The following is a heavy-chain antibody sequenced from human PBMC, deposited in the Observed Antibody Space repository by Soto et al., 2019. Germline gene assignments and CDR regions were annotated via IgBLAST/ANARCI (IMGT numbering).Heavy chain of an antibody. J-gene: IGHJ4*02. CDR3: AKVSPMGYFFDF. Sequence: HLGGSLRLSCSASGFAFNTYSMHWVRQAPGRGLEWVAVISYDGSNKFYADSVKGRFTISRDNSKNTLYLEMNSLRGEDTAVYYCAKVSPMGYFFDFWGQGTLVTVSS. V-gene: IGHV3-30-3*01. CDR2: ISYDGSNK. CDR1: GFAFNTYS.